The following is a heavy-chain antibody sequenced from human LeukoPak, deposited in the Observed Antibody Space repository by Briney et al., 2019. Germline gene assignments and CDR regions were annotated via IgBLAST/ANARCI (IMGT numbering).Heavy chain of an antibody. V-gene: IGHV3-66*01. D-gene: IGHD1-1*01. J-gene: IGHJ4*02. CDR1: GFTVSTNY. Sequence: GGSLRLSCAASGFTVSTNYMSWVRQAPGKGLEWVSIIYSGGSTYYADSVKGRFTISRDNSKNTLYLQMNSLRAEDTAVYYCARDRNWYLDYWGQGTLVTVSS. CDR3: ARDRNWYLDY. CDR2: IYSGGST.